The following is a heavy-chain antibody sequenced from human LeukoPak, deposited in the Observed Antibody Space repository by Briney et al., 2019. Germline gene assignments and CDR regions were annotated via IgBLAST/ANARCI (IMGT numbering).Heavy chain of an antibody. CDR2: IYYRGTT. CDR1: GGSISVSSSY. Sequence: SETLSLTCTVSGGSISVSSSYWGWIRQPPGEGLEWIGNIYYRGTTYYSPSLKSRLIISLDTSKNQFSLKLTSVTAADTAVYYCARDRGPRYGMDVWGQGTTVTVSS. V-gene: IGHV4-39*07. J-gene: IGHJ6*02. CDR3: ARDRGPRYGMDV.